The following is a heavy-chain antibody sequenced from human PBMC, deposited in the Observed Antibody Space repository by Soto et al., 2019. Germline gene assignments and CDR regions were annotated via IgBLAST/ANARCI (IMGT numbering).Heavy chain of an antibody. V-gene: IGHV1-69*13. D-gene: IGHD5-18*01. J-gene: IGHJ5*02. CDR2: IIPISDTA. Sequence: GASVKVSCKASGGTFSSYAISWVRQAPGQGLEWMGGIIPISDTANYAQKFQGRVTITADESTSTAYMELSSLRSEDTAVYYCARGAGTAMVIWFDPWGQGTLVTVSS. CDR1: GGTFSSYA. CDR3: ARGAGTAMVIWFDP.